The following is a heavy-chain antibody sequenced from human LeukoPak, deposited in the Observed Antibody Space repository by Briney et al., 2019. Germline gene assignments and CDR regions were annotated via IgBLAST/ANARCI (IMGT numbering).Heavy chain of an antibody. D-gene: IGHD3-10*01. CDR2: IYPGDSDT. V-gene: IGHV5-51*01. CDR1: GYSFTSYW. Sequence: GESLKISCKGSGYSFTSYWIGWVRQMPGKGLEWMGIIYPGDSDTRYSPSFQGQVTISADKSISTAYLQWSSLKASDTAMYYCARPTGDSEYYGSGTEPYYFDYWGQGTLVTVSS. J-gene: IGHJ4*02. CDR3: ARPTGDSEYYGSGTEPYYFDY.